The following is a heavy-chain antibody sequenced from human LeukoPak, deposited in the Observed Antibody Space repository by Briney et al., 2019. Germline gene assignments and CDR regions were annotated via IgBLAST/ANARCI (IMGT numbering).Heavy chain of an antibody. CDR2: ISSSGSTI. J-gene: IGHJ4*02. CDR1: GLTFSDYY. D-gene: IGHD3-10*01. CDR3: ARDALAGEHDY. Sequence: GGSLRLSCAASGLTFSDYYMSWIRQAPGKGLEWVSYISSSGSTIYYADSVKGRFTISRDNAKNSLYLQMNSLRAEDTAVYYCARDALAGEHDYWGQGTLVTVSS. V-gene: IGHV3-11*04.